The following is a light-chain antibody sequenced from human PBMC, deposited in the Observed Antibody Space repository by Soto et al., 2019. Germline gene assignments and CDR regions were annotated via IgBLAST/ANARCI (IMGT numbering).Light chain of an antibody. V-gene: IGKV3-20*01. CDR1: QSVTSNY. J-gene: IGKJ1*01. CDR2: GAS. Sequence: EIVLTQSPGTLSLSPGERATLSCRTSQSVTSNYLVWYQQKPGQAPRLLIYGASSRATGIPDRFSGSGSGTDFTLTISRLEPEELAVYYCKYYGSSPRWSFGQGTKVDIK. CDR3: KYYGSSPRWS.